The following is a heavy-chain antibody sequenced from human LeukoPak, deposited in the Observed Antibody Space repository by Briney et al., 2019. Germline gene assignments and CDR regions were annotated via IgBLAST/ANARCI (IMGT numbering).Heavy chain of an antibody. CDR3: ARVKLLYGSGIGDAFDI. CDR2: INWNGGST. D-gene: IGHD3-10*01. V-gene: IGHV3-20*04. CDR1: GFTFDDYG. Sequence: PGGSLRPSCAASGFTFDDYGMSWVRQAPGKGLEWVSGINWNGGSTGYEDSVKGRFTISRDNAKNSLYLQMNSLRAEDTALYYCARVKLLYGSGIGDAFDIWGQGTMVTVSS. J-gene: IGHJ3*02.